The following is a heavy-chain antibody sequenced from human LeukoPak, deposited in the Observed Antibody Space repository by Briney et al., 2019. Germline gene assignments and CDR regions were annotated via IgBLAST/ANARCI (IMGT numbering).Heavy chain of an antibody. J-gene: IGHJ4*02. CDR3: VTITAVGKKLN. CDR2: INPSSGTT. D-gene: IGHD6-13*01. V-gene: IGHV1-46*01. Sequence: GASVKVSCKASGNTFTSYYLHWVRQAPGQGLEWMGIINPSSGTTTYAQKFQGRITMTRDTSTSTVYMELSSLRSEDTAVYYCVTITAVGKKLNWGQGTLVTASS. CDR1: GNTFTSYY.